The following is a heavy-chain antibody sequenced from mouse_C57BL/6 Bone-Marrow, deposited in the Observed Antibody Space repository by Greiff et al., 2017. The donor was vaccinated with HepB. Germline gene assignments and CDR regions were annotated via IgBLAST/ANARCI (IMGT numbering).Heavy chain of an antibody. Sequence: QVQLQQSGAELVKPGASVKMSCKASGYTFTSYWITWVKQRPGQGLEWIGDIYPGSGSTNYNEKFKSKATLTVDTSSSTAYMQLSSLTSEDSAVYYCARSGVGLWYFDVWGTGTTVTVSS. V-gene: IGHV1-55*01. CDR2: IYPGSGST. D-gene: IGHD4-1*01. CDR3: ARSGVGLWYFDV. J-gene: IGHJ1*03. CDR1: GYTFTSYW.